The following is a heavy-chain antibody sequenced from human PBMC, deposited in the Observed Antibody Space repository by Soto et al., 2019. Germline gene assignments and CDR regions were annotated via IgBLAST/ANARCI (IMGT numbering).Heavy chain of an antibody. CDR2: ISYDGSNK. V-gene: IGHV3-30-3*01. CDR3: ARSDIWFGDQFINY. Sequence: GGSLRLSCAASGFTFSSYAMHWVRQAPGKGLEWVAVISYDGSNKYYADSVKGRFTISRDNSKNTLYLQMNSLRAEDTAVYYCARSDIWFGDQFINYWGQGTLVTVSS. J-gene: IGHJ4*02. D-gene: IGHD3-10*01. CDR1: GFTFSSYA.